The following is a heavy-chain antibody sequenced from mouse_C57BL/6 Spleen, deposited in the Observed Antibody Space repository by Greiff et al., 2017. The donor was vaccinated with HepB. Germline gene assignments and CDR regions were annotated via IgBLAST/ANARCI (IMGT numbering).Heavy chain of an antibody. Sequence: QVHVKQSGAELARPGASVKLSCKASGYTFTSYGISWVKQRTGQGLEWIGEIYPRSGNTYYNEKFKGKATLTADKSSSTAYMELRSLTSEDSAVYFCARSSSGYYVFMDYWGQGTSVTVSS. CDR1: GYTFTSYG. CDR2: IYPRSGNT. V-gene: IGHV1-81*01. J-gene: IGHJ4*01. D-gene: IGHD2-3*01. CDR3: ARSSSGYYVFMDY.